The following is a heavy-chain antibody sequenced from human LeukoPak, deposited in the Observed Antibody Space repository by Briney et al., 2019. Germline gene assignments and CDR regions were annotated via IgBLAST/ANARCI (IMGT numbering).Heavy chain of an antibody. V-gene: IGHV3-21*01. CDR3: GREQPGTTDFGC. CDR2: ITDSRISI. CDR1: GFTFSTFN. J-gene: IGHJ4*02. D-gene: IGHD1-1*01. Sequence: TPGGSLRLSCAASGFTFSTFNMHWVRQAPGKGLEWVSSITDSRISIYYADSVKGRFTISRDNAKNSLYLQMNSLRAEDTAVYYCGREQPGTTDFGCWGQVTLVTVAT.